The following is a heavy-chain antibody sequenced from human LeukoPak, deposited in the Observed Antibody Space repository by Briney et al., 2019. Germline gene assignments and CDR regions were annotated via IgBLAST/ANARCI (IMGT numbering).Heavy chain of an antibody. D-gene: IGHD2/OR15-2a*01. CDR3: AIGVQDNGRGPSAFS. Sequence: GGSLRLSCAASVFTFSSYTMKCVRQAPGQGLEWVSSISGSTIYIYYADSVKGRFTISRDNAKNSLFLQMNSLTAEETAVNYLAIGVQDNGRGPSAFSWGQGTLVTVSS. CDR2: ISGSTIYI. J-gene: IGHJ5*02. V-gene: IGHV3-21*01. CDR1: VFTFSSYT.